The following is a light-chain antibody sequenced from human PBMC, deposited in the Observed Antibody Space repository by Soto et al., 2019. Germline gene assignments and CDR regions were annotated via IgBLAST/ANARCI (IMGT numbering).Light chain of an antibody. J-gene: IGKJ1*01. CDR1: QGIGND. CDR3: LHHYTYPWT. Sequence: DIQMTQSPSSLSASIGDRVSITCRASQGIGNDLGWYQQKPGKAPKRLIYAASSLQSGVPSRFSGSGSGTEFTLTITSRQPEDLATYYCLHHYTYPWTSGQGTKVEI. CDR2: AAS. V-gene: IGKV1-17*01.